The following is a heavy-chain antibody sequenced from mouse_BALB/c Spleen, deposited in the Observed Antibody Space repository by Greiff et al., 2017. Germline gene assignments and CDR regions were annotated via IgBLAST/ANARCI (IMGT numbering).Heavy chain of an antibody. CDR1: GYTFTSYW. CDR2: INPSTGYT. D-gene: IGHD2-10*01. Sequence: VKLQESGAELAKPGASVKMSCKASGYTFTSYWMHWVKQRPGQGLEWIGYINPSTGYTEYNQKFKDKATLTADKSSSTAYMQLSSLTSEDSAVYYCAREAYYGNYVGFAYWGQGTLVTASA. V-gene: IGHV1-7*01. CDR3: AREAYYGNYVGFAY. J-gene: IGHJ3*01.